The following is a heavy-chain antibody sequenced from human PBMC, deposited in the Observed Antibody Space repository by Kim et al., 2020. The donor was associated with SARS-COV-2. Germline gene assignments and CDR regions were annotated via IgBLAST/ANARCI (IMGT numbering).Heavy chain of an antibody. CDR3: ARAGISYGWSYYGMDV. CDR2: INHSGST. Sequence: SETLSLTCAVYGGSFSGYYWSWIRQPPGKGLEWIGEINHSGSTNYNPSLKSRVTISVDTSKNQFSLKLSSVTAADTAVYYCARAGISYGWSYYGMDVWGQGTTVTVSS. J-gene: IGHJ6*02. V-gene: IGHV4-34*01. CDR1: GGSFSGYY. D-gene: IGHD5-18*01.